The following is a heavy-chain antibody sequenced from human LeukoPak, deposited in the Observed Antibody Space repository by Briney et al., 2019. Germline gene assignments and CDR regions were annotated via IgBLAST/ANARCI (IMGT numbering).Heavy chain of an antibody. D-gene: IGHD3-22*01. V-gene: IGHV3-30*18. Sequence: GGSLRLSCAASGFTFSSYGMHWVRQAPGKGLEWVAVISYDGSNKYYADSVKGRFTISRDNSKNTLYLQMNSLRAKDTAVYYCAKDFDSSGYYDYWGQGTLVTVSS. J-gene: IGHJ4*02. CDR1: GFTFSSYG. CDR3: AKDFDSSGYYDY. CDR2: ISYDGSNK.